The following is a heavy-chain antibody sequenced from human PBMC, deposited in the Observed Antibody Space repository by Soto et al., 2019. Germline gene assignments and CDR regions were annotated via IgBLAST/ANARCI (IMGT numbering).Heavy chain of an antibody. CDR3: TREGSAPYYYYGMDA. J-gene: IGHJ6*02. CDR1: GYTFTSYG. V-gene: IGHV1-18*01. CDR2: INTHNGNT. D-gene: IGHD3-10*01. Sequence: ASVKVSCKASGYTFTSYGISWVRQAPGQGLEWLGWINTHNGNTNYAQNLQGRVIMTADTSTSTAYMELRSLRSDDTAIYYCTREGSAPYYYYGMDAWGQGTTVTVS.